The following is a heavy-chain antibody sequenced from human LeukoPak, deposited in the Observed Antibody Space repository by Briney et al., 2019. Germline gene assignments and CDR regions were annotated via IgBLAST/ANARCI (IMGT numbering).Heavy chain of an antibody. CDR1: GGSISSYY. D-gene: IGHD3-22*01. V-gene: IGHV4-59*01. Sequence: SETLSLTCTVSGGSISSYYWSWIRQPPGKGLEWIGYIYYSGSTNYNPSLKSRVTISVDTSKNQFSLKLSSVTAADTAVYYCARRTYYYDSSGYHYYFDYWGQGTLVTVSS. CDR2: IYYSGST. J-gene: IGHJ4*02. CDR3: ARRTYYYDSSGYHYYFDY.